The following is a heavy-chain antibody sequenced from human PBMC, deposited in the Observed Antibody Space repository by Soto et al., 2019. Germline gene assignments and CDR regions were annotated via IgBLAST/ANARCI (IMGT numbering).Heavy chain of an antibody. J-gene: IGHJ4*02. V-gene: IGHV1-69*08. CDR3: AREEYYYGSGAFFDY. CDR1: GGTFSSYT. Sequence: QVQLVQSGAEVKKPGSSVKVSCKASGGTFSSYTISWVRQAPGQGLERMGRTIPILGIANYAQKFQGRVTITADKSTSTAYMELSSVRSGDAGVWYCAREEYYYGSGAFFDYWGQGTLVTVSS. D-gene: IGHD3-10*01. CDR2: TIPILGIA.